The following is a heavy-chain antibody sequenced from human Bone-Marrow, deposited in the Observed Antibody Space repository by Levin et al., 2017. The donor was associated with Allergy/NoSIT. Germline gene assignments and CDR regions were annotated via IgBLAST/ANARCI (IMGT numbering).Heavy chain of an antibody. CDR3: ARRDSSSSDRGAFDI. CDR1: GFTFSSYG. D-gene: IGHD6-13*01. V-gene: IGHV3-33*01. CDR2: IWYDGSNK. Sequence: PGGSLRLSCAASGFTFSSYGMHWVRQAPGKGLEWVAVIWYDGSNKYYADSVKGRFTISRDNSKNTLYLQMNSLRAEDTAVYDCARRDSSSSDRGAFDIWGQGTMVTVSS. J-gene: IGHJ3*02.